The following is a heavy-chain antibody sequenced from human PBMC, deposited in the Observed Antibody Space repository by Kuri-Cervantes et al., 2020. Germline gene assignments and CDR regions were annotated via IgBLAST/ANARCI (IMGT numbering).Heavy chain of an antibody. D-gene: IGHD2-15*01. CDR3: AGVIAASQAKLV. CDR1: GFTFSNSA. V-gene: IGHV3-23*01. CDR2: ISGSGGST. J-gene: IGHJ4*02. Sequence: GESLKISCAASGFTFSNSAMSWVRQAPGKGLEWVSAISGSGGSTYYADSVKGRFTISRDNAKNSLYLQMNSLRAEDTAVYYCAGVIAASQAKLVWGQGTLVTVSS.